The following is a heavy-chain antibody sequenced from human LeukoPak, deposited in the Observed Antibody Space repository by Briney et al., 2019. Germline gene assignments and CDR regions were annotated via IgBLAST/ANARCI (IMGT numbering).Heavy chain of an antibody. D-gene: IGHD6-13*01. CDR2: IYYSGST. Sequence: SETLSLTCTVSGDSISSYYWSWIRQPPGKGLEWIGYIYYSGSTNYNPSLKSRVTISVDTSKNQFSLKLSSVTAADTAVYYCARDPYSSSQYQYDAFDIWGQGTMVTVSS. CDR3: ARDPYSSSQYQYDAFDI. CDR1: GDSISSYY. J-gene: IGHJ3*02. V-gene: IGHV4-59*12.